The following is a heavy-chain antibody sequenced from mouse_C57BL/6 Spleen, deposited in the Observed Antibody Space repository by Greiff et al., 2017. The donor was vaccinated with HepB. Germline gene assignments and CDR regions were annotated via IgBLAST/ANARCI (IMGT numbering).Heavy chain of an antibody. Sequence: QVQLQQSGPGLVQPSQSLSITCTVSGFSLTSYGVHWVRQPPGKGLEWLGVIWSGGSTDYNAAFISRLSISKDNSKSQVFFKMNSLQADDTAIYYCATNYYGSSFFFDYWGQGTTLTVSS. D-gene: IGHD1-1*01. CDR3: ATNYYGSSFFFDY. J-gene: IGHJ2*01. V-gene: IGHV2-4*01. CDR2: IWSGGST. CDR1: GFSLTSYG.